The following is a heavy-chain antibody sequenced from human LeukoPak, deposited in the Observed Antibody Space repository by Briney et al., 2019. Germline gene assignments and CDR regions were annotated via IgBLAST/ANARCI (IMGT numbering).Heavy chain of an antibody. CDR2: ISWNSGSI. CDR1: GFTFDDYA. Sequence: GGSLRLSCAASGFTFDDYAMHWVRQAPGKGLEWVSGISWNSGSIGYADSVKGRFTISRDNAKNSLYLQMNSLRAEDTALYYCAKAASSYDFWSGYLLTSGGYYFDYWGQGTLVTVSS. D-gene: IGHD3-3*01. CDR3: AKAASSYDFWSGYLLTSGGYYFDY. V-gene: IGHV3-9*01. J-gene: IGHJ4*02.